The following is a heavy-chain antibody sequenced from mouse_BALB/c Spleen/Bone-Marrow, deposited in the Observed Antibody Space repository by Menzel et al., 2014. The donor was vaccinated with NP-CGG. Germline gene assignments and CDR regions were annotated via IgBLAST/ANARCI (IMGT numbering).Heavy chain of an antibody. CDR2: INPDSSTI. D-gene: IGHD1-1*01. J-gene: IGHJ3*01. Sequence: DVMLVESGGGLVQPGGSLKLSCAASGFDFSRYWMSWVRQAPGKGLGWIGEINPDSSTINYTPSLKDKFIISRDNAKNTLYLQMSKVRSEDTALYYCSRLYYYGNFAYWGQGTLVTVSA. CDR3: SRLYYYGNFAY. V-gene: IGHV4-1*02. CDR1: GFDFSRYW.